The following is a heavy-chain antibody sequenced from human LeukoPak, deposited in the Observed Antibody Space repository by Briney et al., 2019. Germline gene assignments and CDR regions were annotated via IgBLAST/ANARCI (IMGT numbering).Heavy chain of an antibody. D-gene: IGHD3-22*01. Sequence: GGSLRLSCAASGVTFSDYCMTWIRQAPGKGPKWVSYISSRGRTIYYADSVKGRFTISRDNAKNSLYLQMNSLRAEDTAVYYCAGSYDSSGFSEHWGQGTLVTVSS. CDR3: AGSYDSSGFSEH. V-gene: IGHV3-11*01. J-gene: IGHJ1*01. CDR2: ISSRGRTI. CDR1: GVTFSDYC.